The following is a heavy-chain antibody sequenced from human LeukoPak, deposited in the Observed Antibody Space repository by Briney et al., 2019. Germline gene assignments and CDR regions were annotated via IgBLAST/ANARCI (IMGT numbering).Heavy chain of an antibody. CDR3: ARHKEGWFGVSDAFDI. J-gene: IGHJ3*02. D-gene: IGHD3-10*01. CDR1: GGSISSYY. CDR2: IYTSGST. Sequence: SETLSLTCTVSGGSISSYYWSWIRQPPGKGLEWIGYIYTSGSTNYNPSLKSRVTISVDTSKNQFSLKLSSVTAADTAVYYCARHKEGWFGVSDAFDIWGQGTMVTVSS. V-gene: IGHV4-4*09.